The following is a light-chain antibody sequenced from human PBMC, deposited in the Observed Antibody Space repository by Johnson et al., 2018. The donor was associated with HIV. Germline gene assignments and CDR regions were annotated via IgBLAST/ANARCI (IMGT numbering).Light chain of an antibody. V-gene: IGLV1-51*01. Sequence: QSVLTQPPSMSAAPGQRVTISCSGSSSNIGNNYVSWYQQVPGAAPKLLIYDNNKRPSGIPDRFSGSKSGTSATLGITGLQTGDEADYYCGTWDGSLSAGVFGTGTKVPCL. J-gene: IGLJ1*01. CDR3: GTWDGSLSAGV. CDR1: SSNIGNNY. CDR2: DNN.